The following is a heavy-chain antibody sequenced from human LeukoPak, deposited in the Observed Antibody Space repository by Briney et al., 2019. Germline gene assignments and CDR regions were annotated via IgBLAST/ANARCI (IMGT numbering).Heavy chain of an antibody. J-gene: IGHJ4*02. Sequence: PSETLSLTCAVYGGSFSGYYWSWIRQPPGKGPEWIGEINHSGSTNYNPSLKSRVTISVDTSKNQFSLKLSSVTAADTAVYYCARGGIAVANDYWGQGTLVTVSS. CDR3: ARGGIAVANDY. CDR2: INHSGST. V-gene: IGHV4-34*01. D-gene: IGHD6-19*01. CDR1: GGSFSGYY.